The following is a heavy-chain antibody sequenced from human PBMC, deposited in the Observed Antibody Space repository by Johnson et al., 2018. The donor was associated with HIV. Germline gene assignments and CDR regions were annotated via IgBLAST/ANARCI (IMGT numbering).Heavy chain of an antibody. V-gene: IGHV3-15*01. Sequence: VQLVESGGGLVQPGRSLRLSCAASGFTFSNAWMTWVRQAPGKGLEWVGCIKSKTDGGTTDYVEAVKGRSTIYRDDSKNRMYLQMNSLKTDDTAVYYCTTDWPLRYFGWLFHDAFDVWGQGTVVTVSS. D-gene: IGHD3-9*01. CDR2: IKSKTDGGTT. CDR3: TTDWPLRYFGWLFHDAFDV. CDR1: GFTFSNAW. J-gene: IGHJ3*01.